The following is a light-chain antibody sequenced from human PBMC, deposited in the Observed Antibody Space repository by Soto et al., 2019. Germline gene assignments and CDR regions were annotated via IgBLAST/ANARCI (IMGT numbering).Light chain of an antibody. J-gene: IGKJ1*01. V-gene: IGKV1-5*03. Sequence: DIQMTQSPATLSASVGDRVTITCRASQSISSWLAWYQQKPGKAPKLLIYKASSLESGVPSRFSGSGSGTEFTLTISSLQPDDFATYYCQQYNSYSTFGQGTKVDI. CDR1: QSISSW. CDR3: QQYNSYST. CDR2: KAS.